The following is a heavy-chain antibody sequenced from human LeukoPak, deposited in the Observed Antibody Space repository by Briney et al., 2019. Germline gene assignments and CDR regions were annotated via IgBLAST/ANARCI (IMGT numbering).Heavy chain of an antibody. D-gene: IGHD3-22*01. CDR3: AKTWDYYDTFLSFDI. Sequence: SGGSLRLSCAASGFTFSSCAMHWVRQAPGTGLEWVAVISYDGSNKYYADSVKGRFTISRDNSKNTLYLQMSSLRTEDTAVYYCAKTWDYYDTFLSFDIWGQGTMVTVSS. V-gene: IGHV3-30*18. J-gene: IGHJ3*02. CDR2: ISYDGSNK. CDR1: GFTFSSCA.